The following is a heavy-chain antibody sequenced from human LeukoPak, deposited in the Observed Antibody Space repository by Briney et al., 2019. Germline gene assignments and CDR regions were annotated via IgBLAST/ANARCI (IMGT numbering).Heavy chain of an antibody. CDR3: AKRGVVIRVILVGFHKEAYYFDS. D-gene: IGHD3-22*01. J-gene: IGHJ4*02. V-gene: IGHV3-23*01. CDR2: MSDSGGRT. Sequence: VGCLRLSCAVSGITLSNYGTSWVRQAPRKGLEWGSGMSDSGGRTNYADSVKGRFTISRDNPKNALYLQMNSLRAEDTAVYFCAKRGVVIRVILVGFHKEAYYFDSWGQGALVTVSS. CDR1: GITLSNYG.